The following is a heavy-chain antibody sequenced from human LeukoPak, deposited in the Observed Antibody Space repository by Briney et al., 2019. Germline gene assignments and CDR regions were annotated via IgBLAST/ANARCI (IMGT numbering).Heavy chain of an antibody. D-gene: IGHD3-3*01. CDR2: IYTSGST. V-gene: IGHV4-61*02. CDR3: ARDGGGQVDY. Sequence: SQTLSLTCTVSGGSISSGSYYWSWIRQPAGKGLEWIGRIYTSGSTNYNPSLKSRVTISVDTSKNQFSLKLSSVTAADTAVYYCARDGGGQVDYWGQGTLVTVSS. CDR1: GGSISSGSYY. J-gene: IGHJ4*02.